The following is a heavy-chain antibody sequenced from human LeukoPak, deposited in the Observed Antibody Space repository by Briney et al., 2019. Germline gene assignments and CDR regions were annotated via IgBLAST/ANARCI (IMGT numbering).Heavy chain of an antibody. CDR2: ISPDGSTT. D-gene: IGHD6-6*01. V-gene: IGHV3-74*01. CDR3: AREYSSSSGRAFDY. CDR1: GFTFSNYW. Sequence: GGSLRLSCAASGFTFSNYWMHWVRQGPGKGLVWVSRISPDGSTTTYADSVKGRFITSRDSAQNTVYLQMSSLRLEDTAVYYCAREYSSSSGRAFDYWGQGTLVTASS. J-gene: IGHJ4*02.